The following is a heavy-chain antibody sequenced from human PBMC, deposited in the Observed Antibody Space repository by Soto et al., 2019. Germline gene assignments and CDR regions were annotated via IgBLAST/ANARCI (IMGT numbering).Heavy chain of an antibody. CDR2: ISSSSSYI. J-gene: IGHJ6*02. D-gene: IGHD2-2*01. CDR1: GFTFSSYS. Sequence: EVQLVESGGGLVKPGGSLRLSCAASGFTFSSYSMNWVRQAPGKGLEWVSSISSSSSYIYYADSVKGRFTISRDNAKNSLYLQMNSLRAEDTAVYYCARVGCSSTSCHYYYYGMDVWGQGTTVTVSS. V-gene: IGHV3-21*01. CDR3: ARVGCSSTSCHYYYYGMDV.